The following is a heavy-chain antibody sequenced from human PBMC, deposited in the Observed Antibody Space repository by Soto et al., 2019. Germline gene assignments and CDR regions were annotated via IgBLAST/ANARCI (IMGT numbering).Heavy chain of an antibody. J-gene: IGHJ6*02. Sequence: GGSLRLSCAASGFTFSSYAMSWVRQAPGKGLEWVSAISGSGGSTYYADSVKGRFTISRDNSKNTLYLQMNSLRAEDTAVYYCAKVGSIAVDGPGSYYGMDVWGQGTTVTVSS. CDR1: GFTFSSYA. CDR2: ISGSGGST. V-gene: IGHV3-23*01. D-gene: IGHD6-19*01. CDR3: AKVGSIAVDGPGSYYGMDV.